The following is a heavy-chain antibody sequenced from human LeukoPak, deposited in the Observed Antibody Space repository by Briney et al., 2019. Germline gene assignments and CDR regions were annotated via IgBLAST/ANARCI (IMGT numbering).Heavy chain of an antibody. J-gene: IGHJ4*02. Sequence: GASVKVSCKASGGTFSSYTISWERQAPGQGLEWMGRIIPILGIANYAQKFQGRVTITADKSTSTAYMELSSLRSEDTAVYYCARDAAIYDRRGYYFLWWGQGTLVTVSS. D-gene: IGHD3-22*01. CDR1: GGTFSSYT. CDR2: IIPILGIA. V-gene: IGHV1-69*04. CDR3: ARDAAIYDRRGYYFLW.